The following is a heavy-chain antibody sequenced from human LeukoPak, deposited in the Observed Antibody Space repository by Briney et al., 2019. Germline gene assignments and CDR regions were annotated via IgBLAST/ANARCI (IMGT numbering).Heavy chain of an antibody. Sequence: GGSLRLSCAASGFTFSSYAMSWVRQAPGKGLEWVSAISGSGGSTYYADSVKGRFTISRDNSKNTLYLQMNSLRAKDTAVYYCAKGPDYYDSSPFDYWGQGTLVTVSS. CDR3: AKGPDYYDSSPFDY. V-gene: IGHV3-23*01. CDR2: ISGSGGST. D-gene: IGHD3-22*01. J-gene: IGHJ4*02. CDR1: GFTFSSYA.